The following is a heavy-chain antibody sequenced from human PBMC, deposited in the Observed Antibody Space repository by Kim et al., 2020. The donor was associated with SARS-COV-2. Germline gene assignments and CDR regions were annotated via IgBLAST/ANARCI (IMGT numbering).Heavy chain of an antibody. CDR1: GYSFTSYW. D-gene: IGHD3-10*01. CDR3: ARRGYYGSGSYYNRGAGWFDP. CDR2: IYPGDSDT. J-gene: IGHJ5*02. Sequence: GESLKISCKGSGYSFTSYWIGWVRQMPGKGLEWMGIIYPGDSDTRYSPSFQGQVTISADKSISTAYLQWSSLKASDTAMYYCARRGYYGSGSYYNRGAGWFDPWGQGTLVTVSS. V-gene: IGHV5-51*01.